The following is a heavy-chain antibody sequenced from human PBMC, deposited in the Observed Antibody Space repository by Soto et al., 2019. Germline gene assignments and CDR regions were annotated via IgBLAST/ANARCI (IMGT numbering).Heavy chain of an antibody. CDR2: MNPNSGDT. J-gene: IGHJ4*02. D-gene: IGHD5-18*01. CDR1: GYTFTSYD. CDR3: ARGHPWIQGPR. V-gene: IGHV1-8*01. Sequence: QVQLVQSGAEAKKPGASVKVSCKASGYTFTSYDIDWVRQATGQGLEWMGWMNPNSGDTGYAQKFQGRVTMTSNTSISTAYMELRSLRSEDTAVYYCARGHPWIQGPRWGQGTLVTVSS.